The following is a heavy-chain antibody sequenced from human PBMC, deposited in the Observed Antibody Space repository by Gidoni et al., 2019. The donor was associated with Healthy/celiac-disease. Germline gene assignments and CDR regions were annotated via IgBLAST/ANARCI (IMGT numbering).Heavy chain of an antibody. D-gene: IGHD1-7*01. Sequence: QVQLVQSGAEVKKPGATVKVSCKVSGYTLTELSMHWGRQAPGKGLEWRGGVDPEDGETIYAQKFQGSVTMTEDTSTDTAYMELSSLRSEDTAVYYCATKSGDWNYVEGMDVWGQGTTVTVSS. J-gene: IGHJ6*02. V-gene: IGHV1-24*01. CDR1: GYTLTELS. CDR2: VDPEDGET. CDR3: ATKSGDWNYVEGMDV.